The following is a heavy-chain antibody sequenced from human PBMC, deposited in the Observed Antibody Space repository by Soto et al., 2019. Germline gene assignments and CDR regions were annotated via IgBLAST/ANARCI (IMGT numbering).Heavy chain of an antibody. Sequence: GASVKVSCKASGGTFSSYAISWVRQAPGQGLEWMGGIIPIFGTANYAQKFQGRVTITADESTSTAYMELSSLRSEDTAVYYCARSMELPNSFDPWGQGTLVTVSS. CDR1: GGTFSSYA. CDR3: ARSMELPNSFDP. CDR2: IIPIFGTA. J-gene: IGHJ5*02. D-gene: IGHD1-26*01. V-gene: IGHV1-69*13.